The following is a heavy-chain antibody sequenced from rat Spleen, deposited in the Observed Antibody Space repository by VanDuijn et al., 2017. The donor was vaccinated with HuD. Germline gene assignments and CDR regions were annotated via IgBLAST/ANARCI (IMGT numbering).Heavy chain of an antibody. Sequence: EVQLVESGGGLVQPGKSLKLSCAASGFTFSDYNMAWVRQAPKKGLEWVAAISYDGGSTYYRDSVKGRYTISRDNAKSTQYLQVDSLRSEDTATYYCARRAYYGYLDFWGPGTMVTVSS. CDR3: ARRAYYGYLDF. V-gene: IGHV5-7*01. CDR2: ISYDGGST. J-gene: IGHJ1*01. CDR1: GFTFSDYN.